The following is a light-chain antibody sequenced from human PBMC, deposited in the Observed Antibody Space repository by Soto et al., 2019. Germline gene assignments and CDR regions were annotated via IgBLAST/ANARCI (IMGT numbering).Light chain of an antibody. J-gene: IGLJ3*02. CDR2: DNH. CDR3: GTWDSSLSAGV. Sequence: QSVLTQPPSVSAALGQKVTISCSGSKSNIGNNYVSWYQQLPGTAPKLLIYDNHMRPSAIPDRFSGSKSGTSATLGITGLQTGDEADYYCGTWDSSLSAGVFGGGTKVTVL. V-gene: IGLV1-51*01. CDR1: KSNIGNNY.